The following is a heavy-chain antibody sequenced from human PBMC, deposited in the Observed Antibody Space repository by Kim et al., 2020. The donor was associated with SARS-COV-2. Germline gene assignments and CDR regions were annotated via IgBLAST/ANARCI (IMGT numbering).Heavy chain of an antibody. D-gene: IGHD3-22*01. V-gene: IGHV3-23*01. J-gene: IGHJ4*02. Sequence: GGSLRLSCAASGFTFSSYAMSWVRQAPGKGLVWVSPLSASGGTTTYADSVKGRFTISRDNTKNTLYLQMNSLRAEDTAVYYCAKESVTMIVVGHDYWGQGTLVTVSS. CDR2: LSASGGTT. CDR1: GFTFSSYA. CDR3: AKESVTMIVVGHDY.